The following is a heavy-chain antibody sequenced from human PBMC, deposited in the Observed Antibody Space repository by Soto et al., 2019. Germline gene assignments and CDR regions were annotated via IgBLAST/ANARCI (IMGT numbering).Heavy chain of an antibody. CDR3: ARDDIVGATTGFDY. CDR2: ISSSSSYI. V-gene: IGHV3-21*01. D-gene: IGHD1-26*01. Sequence: EVQLVESGGGLVKPGGSLRLSCAASGFTFSSYSMNWVRQAPGKGLEWVSSISSSSSYIYYADSVKGRFTISRDNAKNSLYLQMNSLRAEGTAVYYCARDDIVGATTGFDYWGQGTLVTVSS. CDR1: GFTFSSYS. J-gene: IGHJ4*02.